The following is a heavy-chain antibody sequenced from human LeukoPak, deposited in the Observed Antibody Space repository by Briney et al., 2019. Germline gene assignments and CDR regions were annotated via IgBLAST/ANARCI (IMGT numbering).Heavy chain of an antibody. Sequence: HPGRSLRLSCAASGFTFSSYGMHWVRQAPGKGLEWVAVISYDGSNKYYADSVKGRFTISRDNSKNTLYLQMNSLRAEDTAVYYCDKPPPDYYYYYYMDVWGKGTTVTVFS. V-gene: IGHV3-30*18. CDR3: DKPPPDYYYYYYMDV. CDR2: ISYDGSNK. D-gene: IGHD4/OR15-4a*01. CDR1: GFTFSSYG. J-gene: IGHJ6*03.